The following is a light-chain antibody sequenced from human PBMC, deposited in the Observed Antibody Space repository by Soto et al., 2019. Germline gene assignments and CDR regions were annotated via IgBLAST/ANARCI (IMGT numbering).Light chain of an antibody. Sequence: IVLTQSPGNLSVSAAQGAPLSCRASQSLSSIYLAWYQQQPGQAPRLLIYRTSSRATCIPDRVSGSESETEFTLTISRLQPDDSAVYYCQQYGSSPRTFGPGTKVDI. V-gene: IGKV3-20*01. CDR1: QSLSSIY. CDR2: RTS. CDR3: QQYGSSPRT. J-gene: IGKJ1*01.